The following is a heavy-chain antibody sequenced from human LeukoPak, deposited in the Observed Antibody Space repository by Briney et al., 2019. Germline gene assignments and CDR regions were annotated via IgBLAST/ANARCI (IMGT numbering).Heavy chain of an antibody. CDR3: ARDPRPGDYYDSSGYE. V-gene: IGHV3-33*01. Sequence: PGRSLRLSCAASGFTFSSYGMHWVRQAPGKGLEWVAVIWYDGSNKYYADSAKGRFTISRDNSKNTLYLQMNSLRAEDTAVYYCARDPRPGDYYDSSGYEWGQGTLVTVSS. CDR2: IWYDGSNK. J-gene: IGHJ4*02. D-gene: IGHD3-22*01. CDR1: GFTFSSYG.